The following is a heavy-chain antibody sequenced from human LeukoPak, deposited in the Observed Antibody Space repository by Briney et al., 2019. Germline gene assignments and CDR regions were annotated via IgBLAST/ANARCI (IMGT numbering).Heavy chain of an antibody. CDR3: AKVGHRVVVVPAAIYAFDI. D-gene: IGHD2-2*01. J-gene: IGHJ3*02. V-gene: IGHV3-30*02. CDR2: IRYEGSNK. CDR1: GFTFSSYG. Sequence: GGSLRLSCAASGFTFSSYGMHWVRQAPGKGLEWVAFIRYEGSNKYYADSVKGRFTISRDNSKNTLYLQMNSLRAEDTAVYYCAKVGHRVVVVPAAIYAFDIWGQGTVVTVSS.